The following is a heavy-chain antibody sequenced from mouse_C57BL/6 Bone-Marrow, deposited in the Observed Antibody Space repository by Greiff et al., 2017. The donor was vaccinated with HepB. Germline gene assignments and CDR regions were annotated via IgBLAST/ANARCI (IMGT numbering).Heavy chain of an antibody. D-gene: IGHD2-5*01. CDR2: IYWDDDK. V-gene: IGHV8-12*01. J-gene: IGHJ4*01. CDR1: GFSLSTSGMG. Sequence: QVTLKECGPGILQSSQTLSLTCSFSGFSLSTSGMGVSWIRQPSGKGLEWLAHIYWDDDKRYNPSLKSRLTISKDTSRNQVFLKITSVDTADTATYYCARRAEYSNYYYYAMDYWGQGTSVTVSS. CDR3: ARRAEYSNYYYYAMDY.